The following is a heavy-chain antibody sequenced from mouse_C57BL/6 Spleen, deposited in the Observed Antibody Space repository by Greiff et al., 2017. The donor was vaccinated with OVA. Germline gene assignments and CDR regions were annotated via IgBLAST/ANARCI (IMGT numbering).Heavy chain of an antibody. Sequence: QVQLQQPGAELVKPGASVTMSCKASGYTFTSYWITWVKQRPGQGLEWIGDIYPGSGSTNYNEQFKSKATLTADTSSSTAYMQLSSLTSEDSAVYYCARRGIYYGYFYYAMDYWGQGTSVTVSS. V-gene: IGHV1-55*01. D-gene: IGHD2-2*01. CDR2: IYPGSGST. CDR1: GYTFTSYW. CDR3: ARRGIYYGYFYYAMDY. J-gene: IGHJ4*01.